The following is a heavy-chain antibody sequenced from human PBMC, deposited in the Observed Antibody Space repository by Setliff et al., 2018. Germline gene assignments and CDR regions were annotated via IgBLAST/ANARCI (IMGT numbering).Heavy chain of an antibody. D-gene: IGHD3-10*01. CDR2: IDPSWNT. CDR1: DGSISSGSNY. CDR3: ARSLGSGSYYNSRPFYSDY. J-gene: IGHJ4*02. V-gene: IGHV4-61*09. Sequence: PSETLSLTCTVSDGSISSGSNYWSWIRQPAGRGLEWIGHIDPSWNTNYHPSLKSRVTISGDTSKNRFSLKLTSVTAADTAVYFCARSLGSGSYYNSRPFYSDYWGQGTLVTVSS.